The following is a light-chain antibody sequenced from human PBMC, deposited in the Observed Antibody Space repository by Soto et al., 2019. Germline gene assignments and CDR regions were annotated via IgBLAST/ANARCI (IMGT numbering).Light chain of an antibody. J-gene: IGKJ1*01. CDR1: QGIRSN. CDR3: LQDYNFPWA. V-gene: IGKV1-6*01. CDR2: GAS. Sequence: IQMTQSPSSLSATVGDRVTLSCRASQGIRSNLAWYQQKPGKVPKLLIYGASKLESGVPSRFSGSGFGTDFTLTMSSLQPEDFATYYCLQDYNFPWAFGQGTKVEIK.